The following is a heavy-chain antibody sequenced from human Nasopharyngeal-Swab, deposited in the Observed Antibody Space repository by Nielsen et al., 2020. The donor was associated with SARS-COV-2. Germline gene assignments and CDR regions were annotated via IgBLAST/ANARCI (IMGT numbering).Heavy chain of an antibody. Sequence: LRLSCTVSGGSISSGGYYWSWIRQHPGKGLEWIGYIYYSGSTYYNPSLKSRVTISVDTSKNQFSLKLSSVTAADTAVYYCARALRTFGGVIVNFDYWGQGTLVTVSS. D-gene: IGHD3-16*02. CDR3: ARALRTFGGVIVNFDY. CDR1: GGSISSGGYY. V-gene: IGHV4-31*03. CDR2: IYYSGST. J-gene: IGHJ4*02.